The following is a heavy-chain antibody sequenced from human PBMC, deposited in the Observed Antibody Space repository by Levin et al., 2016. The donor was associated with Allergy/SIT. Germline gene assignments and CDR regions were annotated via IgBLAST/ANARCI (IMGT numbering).Heavy chain of an antibody. CDR1: GFSLSTSGMC. CDR2: IDWDDDK. CDR3: ARTHLNYDILTGYYLHYYYYGMDV. D-gene: IGHD3-9*01. J-gene: IGHJ6*02. Sequence: SGPTLVKPTQTLTLTCTFSGFSLSTSGMCVSWIRQPPGKALEWLARIDWDDDKYYSTSLKTRLTISKDTSKNQVVLTMTNMDPVDTATYYCARTHLNYDILTGYYLHYYYYGMDVWGQGTTVTVSS. V-gene: IGHV2-70*11.